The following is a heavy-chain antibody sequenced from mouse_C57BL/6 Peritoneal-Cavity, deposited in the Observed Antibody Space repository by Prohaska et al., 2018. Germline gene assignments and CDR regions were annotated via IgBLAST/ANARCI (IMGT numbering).Heavy chain of an antibody. Sequence: EVQLLETGGGLVQLGGSRGLSCEGSGFTFSGFWMSWVRQTPGKTLEGIGDFNSDGSAINYETSGKDRLTMVRYNDKSNQYLQMGDVRSDDIGTYVCMGYGNDWDFDVWGTGTTVTVSS. CDR2: FNSDGSAI. D-gene: IGHD2-1*01. CDR3: MGYGNDWDFDV. J-gene: IGHJ1*03. CDR1: GFTFSGFW. V-gene: IGHV11-2*01.